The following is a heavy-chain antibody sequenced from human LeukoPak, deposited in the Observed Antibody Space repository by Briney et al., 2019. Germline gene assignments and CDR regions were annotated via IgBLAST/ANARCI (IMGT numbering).Heavy chain of an antibody. D-gene: IGHD4-17*01. Sequence: SETLSLTCTVSGGSIRSYYWIWIRQPPGKGLEWIVNIYYSGSTNYNPYLKSRVSISVDTSKNQFSPKLSSVTAADKAVYYCARTGSTVTMLYPFDHWGEGTLVTVSS. CDR3: ARTGSTVTMLYPFDH. CDR1: GGSIRSYY. J-gene: IGHJ4*02. V-gene: IGHV4-59*01. CDR2: IYYSGST.